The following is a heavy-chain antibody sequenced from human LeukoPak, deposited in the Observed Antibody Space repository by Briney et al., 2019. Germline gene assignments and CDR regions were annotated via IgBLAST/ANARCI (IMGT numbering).Heavy chain of an antibody. D-gene: IGHD7-27*01. V-gene: IGHV1-2*02. CDR1: GGTFSSYA. CDR3: ARGEANWYDAFDI. CDR2: INPNSGGT. Sequence: GASVKVSCKASGGTFSSYAISWMRQAPGQGLEWMGWINPNSGGTNYAQKFQGRVTMTRDTSISTAYMELSRLRSDDTAVYYCARGEANWYDAFDIWGQGTMVTVSS. J-gene: IGHJ3*02.